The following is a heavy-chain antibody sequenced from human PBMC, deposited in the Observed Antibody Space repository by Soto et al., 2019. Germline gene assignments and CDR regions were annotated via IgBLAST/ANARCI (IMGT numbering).Heavy chain of an antibody. CDR1: GFTFSTYW. D-gene: IGHD6-19*01. Sequence: EVQLVESGGGLVQPGGSLRLTYEASGFTFSTYWMSWVRQAPGKGLEWVANIRQDGSQKYLVDAVKGRFSISRDNAKKSVYLQMNSLSAEDTSMYYCVRDASSGWYFDSWGQGTLVTVSS. V-gene: IGHV3-7*01. J-gene: IGHJ4*02. CDR3: VRDASSGWYFDS. CDR2: IRQDGSQK.